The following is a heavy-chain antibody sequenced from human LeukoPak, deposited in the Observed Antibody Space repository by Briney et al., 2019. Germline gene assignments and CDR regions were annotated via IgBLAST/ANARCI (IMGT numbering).Heavy chain of an antibody. V-gene: IGHV3-48*01. CDR3: AKDSRSVVVTVDPYYFDY. D-gene: IGHD2-21*02. CDR1: GFSFNTFG. CDR2: ISSTSGTT. J-gene: IGHJ4*02. Sequence: GGSPRLSCTASGFSFNTFGMYWVRQAPGKGLEWVSYISSTSGTTYYADSVKGRFTVSRDNSKNTLYLQMNSLRAEDTAVYYCAKDSRSVVVTVDPYYFDYWAREPWSPSPQ.